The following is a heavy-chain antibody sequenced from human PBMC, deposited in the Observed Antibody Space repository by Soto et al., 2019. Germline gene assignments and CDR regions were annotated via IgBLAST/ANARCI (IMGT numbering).Heavy chain of an antibody. Sequence: QIQLLQSGAEVRKPGASVTVSCKTEGYGFGRYAVNWVRQAPGQGLQWMGWISGFNGKAEYAQSLQGRVTLTTDAPKGTAYMELRNLRSDDTAVYYCARDRNDFGSAGTSWFDLWGLGTLVTVSS. D-gene: IGHD3-10*01. V-gene: IGHV1-18*01. J-gene: IGHJ5*01. CDR1: GYGFGRYA. CDR2: ISGFNGKA. CDR3: ARDRNDFGSAGTSWFDL.